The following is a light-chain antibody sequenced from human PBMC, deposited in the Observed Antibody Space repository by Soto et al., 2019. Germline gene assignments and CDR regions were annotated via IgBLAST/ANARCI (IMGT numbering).Light chain of an antibody. J-gene: IGKJ4*01. CDR2: AAS. CDR3: QQLNSYPVGT. CDR1: QGISSY. Sequence: DIQLTQSPSFLSASVGDRVPITCRASQGISSYLSWYQQKPGKAPKLLIYAASTLQSGVTSRFSGSGSGTEFTLTISSLQPEDFATNYCQQLNSYPVGTFGGGTQVEIK. V-gene: IGKV1-9*01.